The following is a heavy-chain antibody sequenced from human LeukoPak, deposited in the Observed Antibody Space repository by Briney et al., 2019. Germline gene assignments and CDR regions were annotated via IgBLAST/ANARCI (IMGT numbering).Heavy chain of an antibody. V-gene: IGHV3-74*01. D-gene: IGHD2-15*01. Sequence: GGSLRLSCAASAFTFSSYWMHWVRQAPGKGLVWVSRINSDGSSTYYADSVKGRFTISRDNAKNTLYLQMNSLRAEDTAMYYCARGSDCSGGSCYSYWYFDLWGRGTLVTVSS. J-gene: IGHJ2*01. CDR1: AFTFSSYW. CDR2: INSDGSST. CDR3: ARGSDCSGGSCYSYWYFDL.